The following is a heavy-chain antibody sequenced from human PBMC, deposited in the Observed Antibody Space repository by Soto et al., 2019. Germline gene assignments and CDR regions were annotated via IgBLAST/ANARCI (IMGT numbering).Heavy chain of an antibody. Sequence: PSETLSLTCTVSGGSISIYYWSWIRHPPGKELEWIGDSYYSGSTNYNPSLKSRVTISLDKSKNQFSLKLSSVTAADPAVYYCARYIGDYNSPAFDYWGQGTLVTVSS. CDR3: ARYIGDYNSPAFDY. D-gene: IGHD4-17*01. CDR1: GGSISIYY. CDR2: SYYSGST. J-gene: IGHJ4*02. V-gene: IGHV4-59*01.